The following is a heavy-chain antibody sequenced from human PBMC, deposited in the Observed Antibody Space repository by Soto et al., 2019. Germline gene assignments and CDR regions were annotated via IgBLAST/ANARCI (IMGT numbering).Heavy chain of an antibody. J-gene: IGHJ2*01. V-gene: IGHV4-30-2*01. Sequence: QLQLQESGSGLVKPSQTLSLTCAVSGGSISSGGYAWSWIRQPPGKGLEWIGYIYESGSTYYNPSLKSRVTISVDRAKNEFSLKLSSVTAADTAVYYCARGRPGGGYFDLWGRGTLVTVSS. CDR2: IYESGST. CDR1: GGSISSGGYA. D-gene: IGHD3-10*01. CDR3: ARGRPGGGYFDL.